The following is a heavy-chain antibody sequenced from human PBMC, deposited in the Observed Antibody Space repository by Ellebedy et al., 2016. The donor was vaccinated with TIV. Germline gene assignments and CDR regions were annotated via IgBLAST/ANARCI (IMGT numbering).Heavy chain of an antibody. Sequence: ASVKVSCXASGYTFTSYYMHWVRQAPGQGLEWMGLINPSGGSTSYAQKFQGSVTMTRDTSTSTVYMELSSLRSEDTAVYYCARERVDSSGWYYFDYWGQGTLVTVSS. CDR3: ARERVDSSGWYYFDY. V-gene: IGHV1-46*01. D-gene: IGHD6-19*01. CDR2: INPSGGST. CDR1: GYTFTSYY. J-gene: IGHJ4*02.